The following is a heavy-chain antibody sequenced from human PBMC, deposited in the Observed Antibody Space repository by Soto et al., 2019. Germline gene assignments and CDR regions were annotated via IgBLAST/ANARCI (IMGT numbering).Heavy chain of an antibody. J-gene: IGHJ4*02. CDR3: AREGDYYDY. CDR2: VYNSGST. V-gene: IGHV4-59*01. Sequence: SETLSLTCTVSGGSISSNYWTWIRQPPGKGLEWIGYVYNSGSTNYNPSLKSRVTISVDTSKNQFSLKLSSVTAADTAVYYCAREGDYYDYWGQGTLVTVSS. CDR1: GGSISSNY.